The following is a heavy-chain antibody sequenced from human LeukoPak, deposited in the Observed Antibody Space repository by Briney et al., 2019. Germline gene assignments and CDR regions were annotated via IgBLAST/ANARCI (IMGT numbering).Heavy chain of an antibody. J-gene: IGHJ6*03. CDR1: GFTFRSYW. D-gene: IGHD2-8*01. V-gene: IGHV3-21*01. CDR3: ARDHPYDYYYYYMDV. Sequence: GGSLRLSCAASGFTFRSYWMSWVRQAPGKGLEWVSSISSSSSYIYYADSVKGRFTISRDNAKNSLYLQMNSLRAEDTAVYYCARDHPYDYYYYYMDVWGKGTTVTVSS. CDR2: ISSSSSYI.